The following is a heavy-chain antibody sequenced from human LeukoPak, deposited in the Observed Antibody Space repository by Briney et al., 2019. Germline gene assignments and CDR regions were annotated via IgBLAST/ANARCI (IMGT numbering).Heavy chain of an antibody. CDR3: ARVGGYSYGYGFDY. D-gene: IGHD5-18*01. CDR2: IYHSGST. J-gene: IGHJ4*02. CDR1: GGSISSSNW. Sequence: PSGTLSLTCAVSGGSISSSNWWSWVRQPPGKGLEWIGEIYHSGSTNYSPSLKSRVTISVDKSKNQFSLKLSSVTAADTAVYYCARVGGYSYGYGFDYWGQGTLVTVSS. V-gene: IGHV4-4*02.